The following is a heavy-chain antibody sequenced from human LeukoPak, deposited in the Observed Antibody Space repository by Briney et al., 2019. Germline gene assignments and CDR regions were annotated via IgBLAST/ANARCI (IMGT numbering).Heavy chain of an antibody. D-gene: IGHD4-11*01. CDR2: IIPIFGTA. CDR1: GGTFSSYA. V-gene: IGHV1-69*13. J-gene: IGHJ5*02. Sequence: GASVKVSCKASGGTFSSYAISWVRQAPGQGLEWMGGIIPIFGTANYAQKFQGRVTITADESTSTAYMELSSLRSEDTSVYYCARDGTTYNWFDPGAREPWSPSPQ. CDR3: ARDGTTYNWFDP.